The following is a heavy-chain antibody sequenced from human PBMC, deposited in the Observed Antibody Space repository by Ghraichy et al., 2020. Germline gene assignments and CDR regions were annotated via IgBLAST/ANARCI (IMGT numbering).Heavy chain of an antibody. CDR1: GYTFRSYN. Sequence: ASVKVSCKASGYTFRSYNMHWVRQAPGQRLEWMGWINVGNGNTRYSQKLQGRVTITRDTSATTVYMELSRLRSEDTAMYYCARDFPPPGWYTLGPGDYWGQGTLVTVSS. D-gene: IGHD6-19*01. J-gene: IGHJ4*02. CDR3: ARDFPPPGWYTLGPGDY. CDR2: INVGNGNT. V-gene: IGHV1-3*01.